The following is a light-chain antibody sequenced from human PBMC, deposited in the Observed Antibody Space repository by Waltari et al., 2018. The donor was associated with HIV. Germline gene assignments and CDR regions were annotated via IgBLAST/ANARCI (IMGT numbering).Light chain of an antibody. J-gene: IGKJ3*01. CDR2: WAS. CDR1: QSVFSNSNNKNY. CDR3: QQYYSTPLT. Sequence: VITPSPDSLAVFLGAKANLNLKSQQSVFSNSNNKNYLGWYQQKPGQPPKLLIYWASTRESGVPDRFSGGGSETDFTLTISSLQPEDVAVYYCQQYYSTPLTFGPGTKVDLK. V-gene: IGKV4-1*01.